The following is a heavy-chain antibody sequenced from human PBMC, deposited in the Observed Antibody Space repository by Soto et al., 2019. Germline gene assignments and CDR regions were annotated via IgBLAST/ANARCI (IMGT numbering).Heavy chain of an antibody. CDR2: VSYTGDTT. CDR3: ASTDYGGDGQDY. Sequence: PGGSLRLSCAPSGFTFSTYGMSWVRQAPGKGLEWVSSVSYTGDTTYYADSVKGRFTISRDNSKNTVYLQMNSLRTEDTATYYCASTDYGGDGQDYWGQGTLVTVSS. D-gene: IGHD4-17*01. V-gene: IGHV3-23*01. J-gene: IGHJ4*02. CDR1: GFTFSTYG.